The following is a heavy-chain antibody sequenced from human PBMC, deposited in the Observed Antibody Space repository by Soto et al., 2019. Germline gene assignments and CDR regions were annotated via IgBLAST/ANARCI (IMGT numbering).Heavy chain of an antibody. CDR1: GFIFSSYA. CDR3: AKDPAVAPGWADY. CDR2: ISGSGGST. J-gene: IGHJ4*02. V-gene: IGHV3-23*01. D-gene: IGHD6-19*01. Sequence: PGGSLRLSCAAPGFIFSSYAMHWVRQAPGKGLEWVSAISGSGGSTYYADSVKGRFTISRDNSKNTLYLQMNSLRAEDTAVYYCAKDPAVAPGWADYWGQGTLVTVSS.